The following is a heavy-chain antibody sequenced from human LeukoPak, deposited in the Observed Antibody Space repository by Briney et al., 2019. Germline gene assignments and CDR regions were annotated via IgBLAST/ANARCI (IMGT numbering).Heavy chain of an antibody. V-gene: IGHV3-30*18. D-gene: IGHD3-10*01. CDR2: ISYDGSNK. Sequence: GGSLRLSCAASGLTFSSYGMHWVRQAPGKGLEWVAVISYDGSNKYYADSVKGRFTISRDNSKNTLYLQMNSLRAEDTAVYYCAKATYGSGSYLALVDFWGRGTLVTVSS. J-gene: IGHJ4*02. CDR3: AKATYGSGSYLALVDF. CDR1: GLTFSSYG.